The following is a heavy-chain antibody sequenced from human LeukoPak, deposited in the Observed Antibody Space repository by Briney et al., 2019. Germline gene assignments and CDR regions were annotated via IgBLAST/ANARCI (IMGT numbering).Heavy chain of an antibody. V-gene: IGHV1-18*01. CDR1: GHTFTSYG. J-gene: IGHJ5*02. CDR2: ISAYNGNT. Sequence: ASVKVSCKASGHTFTSYGISWVRQAPGQGLEWMGWISAYNGNTNYAQKLQGRVTMTTDTSTSTAYMELRSLRSDDTAVYYCAAHCSGGSCYPNWFDPWGQGTLVTVSS. D-gene: IGHD2-15*01. CDR3: AAHCSGGSCYPNWFDP.